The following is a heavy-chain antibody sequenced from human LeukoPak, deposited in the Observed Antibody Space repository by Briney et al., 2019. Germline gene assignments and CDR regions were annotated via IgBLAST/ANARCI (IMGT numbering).Heavy chain of an antibody. V-gene: IGHV4-61*08. CDR1: GGSISSGDYY. Sequence: SSQTLSLTCTVSGGSISSGDYYWSWIRQPPGKGLEWIGYIYYSGSTNYNPSLKSRVTISVDTSKNQFSLKLSSVTAADTAVYYCARALGSSSWYRLGFDPWGQGTLVTVSS. CDR2: IYYSGST. J-gene: IGHJ5*02. D-gene: IGHD6-13*01. CDR3: ARALGSSSWYRLGFDP.